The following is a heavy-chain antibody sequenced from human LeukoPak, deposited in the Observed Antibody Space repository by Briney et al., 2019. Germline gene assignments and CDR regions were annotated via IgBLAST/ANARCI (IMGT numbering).Heavy chain of an antibody. CDR2: VHKSGST. D-gene: IGHD1-26*01. V-gene: IGHV4-4*02. Sequence: PSETLSHICAVSTDSITSNWCSWVRQPPGKGLEWIGEVHKSGSTNYYPSLQSRVTISIDKSKNQIALELTSVTAADTAVYYCAKEIVGAPTPGAYWGQGRLATVSS. CDR1: TDSITSNW. CDR3: AKEIVGAPTPGAY. J-gene: IGHJ4*01.